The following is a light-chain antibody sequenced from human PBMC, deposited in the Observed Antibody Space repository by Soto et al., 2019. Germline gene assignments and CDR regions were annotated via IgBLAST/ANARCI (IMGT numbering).Light chain of an antibody. CDR3: KQTYDTLRA. CDR2: DAS. Sequence: DIQITLSPRFLSASEGDRVTITCRASQRISTYLHWYQQKSGKAPKLLIYDASTVQTGVPSRFSGSGSGTDFTLTINSLEPEDFATYYWKQTYDTLRAFAQGTRLEI. CDR1: QRISTY. V-gene: IGKV1-39*01. J-gene: IGKJ5*01.